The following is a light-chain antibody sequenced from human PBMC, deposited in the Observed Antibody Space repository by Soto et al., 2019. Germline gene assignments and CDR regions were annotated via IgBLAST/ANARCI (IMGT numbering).Light chain of an antibody. Sequence: QSALTQPASVSGSPGQSITISCSGSSSDIGAYDYVSWYQQHPGKAPKLLIYEVSKRPSGVPDRFSGSRSGNTASLTVSGLQAEDEADYYCSSYAGSNNPYVFGTGTQLTVL. CDR2: EVS. J-gene: IGLJ1*01. CDR3: SSYAGSNNPYV. CDR1: SSDIGAYDY. V-gene: IGLV2-8*01.